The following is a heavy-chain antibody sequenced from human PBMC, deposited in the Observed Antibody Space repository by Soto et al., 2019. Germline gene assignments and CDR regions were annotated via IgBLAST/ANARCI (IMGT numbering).Heavy chain of an antibody. Sequence: PSETLSLTCTVSGGSISSGGYYWSWIRQHPGKGLEWIGYIYYSGSTYYNPSLKSRVTISVDTSKNQFSLKLSSVTAADTAVYYCARALGEGPYTVTTNNWFDPWGQGTLVTVSS. CDR1: GGSISSGGYY. D-gene: IGHD4-17*01. CDR2: IYYSGST. CDR3: ARALGEGPYTVTTNNWFDP. J-gene: IGHJ5*02. V-gene: IGHV4-31*03.